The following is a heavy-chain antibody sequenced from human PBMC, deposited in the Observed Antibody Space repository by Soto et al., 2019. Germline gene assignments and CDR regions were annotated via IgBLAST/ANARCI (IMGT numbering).Heavy chain of an antibody. CDR1: GYTFTSYG. D-gene: IGHD7-27*01. J-gene: IGHJ4*02. V-gene: IGHV1-18*01. CDR2: ISAHNGYK. Sequence: QVQLVQSGAEVKKHGASVKVSCKASGYTFTSYGISWVRQAPGQGLEWMGWISAHNGYKKYAQKLQGRVNMTTDTSTSAAYMELMSARCDARAGYYCALEPNSMDSGGQGLLVTFSS. CDR3: ALEPNSMDS.